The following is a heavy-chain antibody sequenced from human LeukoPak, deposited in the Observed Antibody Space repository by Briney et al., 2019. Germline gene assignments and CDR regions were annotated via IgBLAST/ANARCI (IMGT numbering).Heavy chain of an antibody. CDR2: TFAGYSYT. V-gene: IGHV5-51*01. J-gene: IGHJ4*02. Sequence: GESLKISCQSSGYNFTPYWIVWVRQMPGKGLEWMGITFAGYSYTIYSPSFQGQVTMSADKSISTAYLQWSSLKASDTAIYYCARLGLGSGSSCDYWGQGTLVIVSS. CDR1: GYNFTPYW. D-gene: IGHD3-10*01. CDR3: ARLGLGSGSSCDY.